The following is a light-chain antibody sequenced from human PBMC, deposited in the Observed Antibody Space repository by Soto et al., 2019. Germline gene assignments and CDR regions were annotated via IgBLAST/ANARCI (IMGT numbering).Light chain of an antibody. V-gene: IGLV2-14*01. CDR3: IAYTGSSTSYV. CDR1: SSDVGSYDH. Sequence: QSVLTQPASVSGSPVQSITISCSGTSSDVGSYDHVAWYQQFPGKTPKLTIYEVSNRPSGVSSRFSGSKSGNTASLTISGLQAEDEADYYCIAYTGSSTSYVFGTGTKVTVL. J-gene: IGLJ1*01. CDR2: EVS.